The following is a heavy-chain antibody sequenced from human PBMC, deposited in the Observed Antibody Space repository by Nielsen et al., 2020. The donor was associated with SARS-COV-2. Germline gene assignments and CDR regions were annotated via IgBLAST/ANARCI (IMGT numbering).Heavy chain of an antibody. D-gene: IGHD3-9*01. Sequence: ASVKVSCKASGGTFSSDAISWVRQAPGQGLEWMGWISAYNGNTNYAQKLQGRVTMTTDTYTSTAYMELRSLRSDDTAVYYCARGGDILTGYPGRFDPWGQGTLVTVSS. J-gene: IGHJ5*02. V-gene: IGHV1-18*01. CDR1: GGTFSSDA. CDR2: ISAYNGNT. CDR3: ARGGDILTGYPGRFDP.